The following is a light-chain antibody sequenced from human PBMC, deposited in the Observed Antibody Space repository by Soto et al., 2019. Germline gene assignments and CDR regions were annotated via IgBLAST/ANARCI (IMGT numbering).Light chain of an antibody. Sequence: EIGLTQSPGTLSLSPGERATLSCRASQSFRSSYLTWYHQKPGQAPRLLIFGACSRATGTADRISGSGSGTDYTLTINRLEPEDFGVYYCQQYGDSVFTFGPGTTVEIK. CDR3: QQYGDSVFT. CDR1: QSFRSSY. J-gene: IGKJ3*01. V-gene: IGKV3-20*01. CDR2: GAC.